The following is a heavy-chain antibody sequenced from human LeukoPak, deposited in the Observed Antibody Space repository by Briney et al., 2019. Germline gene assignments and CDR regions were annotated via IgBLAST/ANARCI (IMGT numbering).Heavy chain of an antibody. V-gene: IGHV3-7*01. CDR1: GLTFRNYA. CDR3: AREGSSSPGPVGY. Sequence: GPSLRLSCAASGLTFRNYAMSWVRKAPGRGLEWVANIKQDGSEKYYVDSVKGRFTISRDNAKNSLYLQMNSLRAEDTAVYYCAREGSSSPGPVGYWGQGTLVTVSS. D-gene: IGHD3-10*01. CDR2: IKQDGSEK. J-gene: IGHJ4*02.